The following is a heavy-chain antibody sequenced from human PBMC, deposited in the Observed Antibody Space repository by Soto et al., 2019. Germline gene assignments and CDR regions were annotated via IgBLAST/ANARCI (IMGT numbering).Heavy chain of an antibody. D-gene: IGHD5-18*01. Sequence: QVQLVQSGSEVKKPGSSVKVSCMASGGSFSSNPISWVRQAPGQGLEWMAGIIPIFATVHYAQKFQGRVTITADESTSTAYMELTSLRSEDTAVYFCARGGRGYSSAPRYYFDYWGQGTLVTVS. V-gene: IGHV1-69*01. CDR3: ARGGRGYSSAPRYYFDY. CDR2: IIPIFATV. J-gene: IGHJ4*02. CDR1: GGSFSSNP.